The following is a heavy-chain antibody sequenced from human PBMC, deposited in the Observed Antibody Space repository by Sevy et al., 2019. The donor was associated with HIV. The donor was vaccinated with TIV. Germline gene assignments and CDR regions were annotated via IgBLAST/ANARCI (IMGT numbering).Heavy chain of an antibody. V-gene: IGHV3-7*01. CDR2: IRPDGRDK. D-gene: IGHD1-26*01. CDR1: GFTFSPYW. Sequence: GGSLRLSCAASGFTFSPYWMTWVRQAPGKGLEWVANIRPDGRDKSFVDSVKGRFPISRDNAKNSLYLQMNSLRADDTAMYYCARGVGLDCWGQGALVTVSS. CDR3: ARGVGLDC. J-gene: IGHJ4*02.